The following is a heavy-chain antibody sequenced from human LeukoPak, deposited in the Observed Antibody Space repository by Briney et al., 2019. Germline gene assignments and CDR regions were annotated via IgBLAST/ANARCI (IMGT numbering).Heavy chain of an antibody. J-gene: IGHJ4*02. D-gene: IGHD3-3*01. Sequence: SETLSLTCTVSGGSISSYYWSWIRQPPWKGLEWIGSIYYSGSTYYNPSLKSRVTISVDTSKNQFSLKLSSVTAADTAVYYCARQQYDFWSGYEDYWGQGTLVTVSS. V-gene: IGHV4-59*05. CDR3: ARQQYDFWSGYEDY. CDR1: GGSISSYY. CDR2: IYYSGST.